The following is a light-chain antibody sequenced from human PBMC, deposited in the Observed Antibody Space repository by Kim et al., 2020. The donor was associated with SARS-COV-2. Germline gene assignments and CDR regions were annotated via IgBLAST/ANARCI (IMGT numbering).Light chain of an antibody. CDR3: QQYNSYPWT. V-gene: IGKV1-5*03. J-gene: IGKJ1*01. Sequence: DIQMTQSPSTLSASIGDRITITCRASQSISSWLAWYQQKPGKPPKLQIYKASSLESGVPSRFSGSASGTEFTLTISSLQPDDFATYYCQQYNSYPWTFGQWTKVEIK. CDR1: QSISSW. CDR2: KAS.